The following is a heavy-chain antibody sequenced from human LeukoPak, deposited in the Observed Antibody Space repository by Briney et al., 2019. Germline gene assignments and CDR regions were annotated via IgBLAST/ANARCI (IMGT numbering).Heavy chain of an antibody. Sequence: SETLSLTCTVSGGSISSSSYYWGWIRQPPGKGLERIGSIYYSGSTYYNPSLKSRVTISVDTSKNQFSLKLSSVTAADTAVYYCARLGSSWPIDYWGQGTLVSVSS. V-gene: IGHV4-39*01. CDR1: GGSISSSSYY. CDR2: IYYSGST. CDR3: ARLGSSWPIDY. D-gene: IGHD6-13*01. J-gene: IGHJ4*02.